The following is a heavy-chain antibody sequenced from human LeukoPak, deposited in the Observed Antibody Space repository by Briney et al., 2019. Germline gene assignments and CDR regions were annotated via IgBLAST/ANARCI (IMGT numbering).Heavy chain of an antibody. V-gene: IGHV3-20*01. CDR2: INWNGGST. Sequence: GGSLRLSCAASGFTFSSYGMHWVRQAPGKGLEWVSGINWNGGSTGYADSVKGRFTISRDNAKNSLYLQMNSLRAEDTALYHCARTIVGATTAPFDYWGQGTLVTVSS. CDR3: ARTIVGATTAPFDY. D-gene: IGHD1-26*01. J-gene: IGHJ4*02. CDR1: GFTFSSYG.